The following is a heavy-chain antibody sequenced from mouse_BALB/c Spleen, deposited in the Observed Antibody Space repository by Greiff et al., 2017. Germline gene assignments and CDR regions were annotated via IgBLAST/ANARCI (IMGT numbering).Heavy chain of an antibody. Sequence: EVQLQESGPSLVKPSQTLSLSCSVTGDSITSGYWNWIRKFPGNKLEYMGYISYSGSTYYNPSLKSRISITRDTSKNQYYLQLNSVTTEDTATYYCASRGDGYSAWFAYWGQGTLVTVSA. CDR2: ISYSGST. CDR3: ASRGDGYSAWFAY. J-gene: IGHJ3*01. V-gene: IGHV3-8*02. D-gene: IGHD2-3*01. CDR1: GDSITSGY.